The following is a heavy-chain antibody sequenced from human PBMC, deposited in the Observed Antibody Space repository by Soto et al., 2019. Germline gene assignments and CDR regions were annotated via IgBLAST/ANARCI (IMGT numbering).Heavy chain of an antibody. CDR2: IYYSGIT. V-gene: IGHV4-30-4*01. J-gene: IGHJ4*02. D-gene: IGHD5-12*01. CDR1: GGSTSSGDYY. Sequence: SETLSLTCTVSGGSTSSGDYYWSWIRQPPGKGLEWIGYIYYSGITYYNPSLKNRLTISQDTSKNQFSLKLRSVTAADTAVYYCARQYGGYEYYFDYWGQGTLVTVSS. CDR3: ARQYGGYEYYFDY.